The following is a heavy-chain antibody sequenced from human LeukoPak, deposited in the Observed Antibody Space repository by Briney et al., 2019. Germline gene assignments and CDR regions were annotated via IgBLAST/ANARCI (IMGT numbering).Heavy chain of an antibody. Sequence: SETLSLTCAVYGGSLSGYYWSWIRQPPGKGLEWIGEINHSGSTNYNPSLKGRVTISVDTSKNQFSLKLSSVTAADTAVYYCAREGGLRYFDWLFDYFDYWGQGTLVTVSS. D-gene: IGHD3-9*01. CDR3: AREGGLRYFDWLFDYFDY. V-gene: IGHV4-34*01. CDR1: GGSLSGYY. CDR2: INHSGST. J-gene: IGHJ4*02.